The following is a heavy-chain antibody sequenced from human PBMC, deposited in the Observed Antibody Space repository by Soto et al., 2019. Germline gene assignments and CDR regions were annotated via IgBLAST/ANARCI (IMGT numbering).Heavy chain of an antibody. Sequence: SQTLSLTCAISGDSVSSTSAAWSWIRQSPSRGLEWLGRTYYRSKWYSDYAVSVKSRITINPDTSKNQFSLQLNSVTPEDTAVYYCARGSYSSGWVGGQGALVTVSS. CDR2: TYYRSKWYS. CDR1: GDSVSSTSAA. CDR3: ARGSYSSGWV. V-gene: IGHV6-1*01. J-gene: IGHJ4*02. D-gene: IGHD6-19*01.